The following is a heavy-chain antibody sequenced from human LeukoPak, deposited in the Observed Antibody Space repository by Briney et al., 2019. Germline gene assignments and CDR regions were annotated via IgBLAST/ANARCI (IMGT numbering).Heavy chain of an antibody. CDR1: GYTFTSYG. CDR3: ARTQYCSSTSCPPFDY. CDR2: ISAYNGNT. Sequence: GASVKVSCKASGYTFTSYGISWVRQAPGQGLEWMGWISAYNGNTNYAQKLQGRVTMTTDTSTSTAYIELRSLRSDDTAVYYCARTQYCSSTSCPPFDYWGQGTLVTVSS. J-gene: IGHJ4*02. D-gene: IGHD2-2*01. V-gene: IGHV1-18*01.